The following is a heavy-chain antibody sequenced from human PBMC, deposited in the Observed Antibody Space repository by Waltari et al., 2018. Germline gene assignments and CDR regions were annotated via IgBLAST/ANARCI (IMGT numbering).Heavy chain of an antibody. CDR2: INHSGRT. J-gene: IGHJ6*03. CDR1: GGSFSGYY. Sequence: QVQLQQWGAGLLKPSETLSLTCAVYGGSFSGYYWSWIRQPPGKGLEWIGEINHSGRTNDNPSLKSRVTISVDTSKNQFSLKLSSVTAADTAVYYCARTQTGTTGDPYYYYYYYMDVWGKGTTVTVSS. V-gene: IGHV4-34*01. CDR3: ARTQTGTTGDPYYYYYYYMDV. D-gene: IGHD1-7*01.